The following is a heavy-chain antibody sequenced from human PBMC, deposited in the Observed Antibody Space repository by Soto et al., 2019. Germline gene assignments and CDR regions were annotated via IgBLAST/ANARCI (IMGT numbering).Heavy chain of an antibody. CDR3: ARTVSHGRSSPLALTSKYGMDV. CDR1: GYTFTSYY. D-gene: IGHD1-1*01. CDR2: INPSGGST. J-gene: IGHJ6*02. V-gene: IGHV1-46*01. Sequence: QVQLVQSGAEVKKPGASVKVSCKASGYTFTSYYMHWVRQAPGQGLEWMGIINPSGGSTSYAQKFQGSVTMTRDTSTSTVYMELSSLRSEDTAVYYCARTVSHGRSSPLALTSKYGMDVWGQGTTVTVSS.